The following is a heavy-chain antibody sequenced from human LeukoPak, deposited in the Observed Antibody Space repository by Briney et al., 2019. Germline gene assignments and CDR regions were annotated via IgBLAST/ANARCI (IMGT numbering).Heavy chain of an antibody. J-gene: IGHJ4*02. CDR1: GGSISSHF. CDR2: IYNSGIT. CDR3: ARWGSSGYDGDY. V-gene: IGHV4-59*11. D-gene: IGHD3-22*01. Sequence: SETLSLTCSDSGGSISSHFWSWIRQPPGKGLEWIGYIYNSGITNYNPSLKGRVTISVDTSKNQFSLELSSVTAADAAVYYCARWGSSGYDGDYWGQGTLVTVSS.